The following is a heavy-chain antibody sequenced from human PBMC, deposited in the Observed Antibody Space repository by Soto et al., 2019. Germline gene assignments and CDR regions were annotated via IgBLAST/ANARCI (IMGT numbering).Heavy chain of an antibody. CDR2: IYHNENT. J-gene: IGHJ4*02. V-gene: IGHV4-4*02. CDR3: ARHGGCKPQY. Sequence: QVQLQESGPGLVKPSETLSLTCAVSGGSISGGTWWSWVRQPPGKGLEWIGQIYHNENTEYNPSLQSRVTISADKSKNQCSLRMSSVTAADTAVYYCARHGGCKPQYWGQGALVTVSS. CDR1: GGSISGGTW.